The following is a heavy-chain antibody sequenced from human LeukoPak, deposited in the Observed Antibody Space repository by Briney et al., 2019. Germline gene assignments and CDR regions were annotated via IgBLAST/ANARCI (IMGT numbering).Heavy chain of an antibody. CDR3: ARDIGRNDAFEI. D-gene: IGHD1-14*01. V-gene: IGHV4-59*01. J-gene: IGHJ3*02. CDR2: IYYSGNT. Sequence: SETLSLTCTVSGGSISSDYYWSWIRQPPGKGLEWIGYIYYSGNTNYNPSLKSRVTMSVDTSKNQSSLKLSSVTAADTAVYYCARDIGRNDAFEIWGQGTIVSVSS. CDR1: GGSISSDYY.